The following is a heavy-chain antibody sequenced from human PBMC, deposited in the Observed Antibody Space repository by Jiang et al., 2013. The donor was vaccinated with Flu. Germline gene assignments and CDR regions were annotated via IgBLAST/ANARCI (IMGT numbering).Heavy chain of an antibody. CDR1: GYTFTSYY. Sequence: SGAEVKKPGASVKVSCKASGYTFTSYYMHWVRQAPGQGLEWMGIINPSGGSTSYAQKFQGRVTMTRDTSTSTVYMELSSLRSEDTAVYYCARQWGYCSGGSCQYTRSPVDYWGQGTLVTVSS. CDR2: INPSGGST. D-gene: IGHD2-15*01. CDR3: ARQWGYCSGGSCQYTRSPVDY. V-gene: IGHV1-46*03. J-gene: IGHJ4*02.